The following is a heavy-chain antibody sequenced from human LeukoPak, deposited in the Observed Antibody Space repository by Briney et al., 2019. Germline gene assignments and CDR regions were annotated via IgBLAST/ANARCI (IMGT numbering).Heavy chain of an antibody. D-gene: IGHD3-9*01. CDR3: ARVVLRYFDWLPPHGPHFDY. J-gene: IGHJ4*02. Sequence: GGSLRLSCVASGFTFSGYWMSWVRQAPGKGLEWVANIKQDGSEKYYVDSVKGRFTISRDNAKNSLYLQMNSLRAEDTAVYYCARVVLRYFDWLPPHGPHFDYWGQGTLVTVSS. V-gene: IGHV3-7*01. CDR2: IKQDGSEK. CDR1: GFTFSGYW.